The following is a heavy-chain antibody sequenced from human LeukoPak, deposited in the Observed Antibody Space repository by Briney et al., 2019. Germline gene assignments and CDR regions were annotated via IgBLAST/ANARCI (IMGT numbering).Heavy chain of an antibody. CDR3: ARQKGSRLDY. Sequence: SETLSLTCTVSGGSTSSFFWSWIRQLPGKGLEWIGSIHYTGTTNYNPSLESRVTISSGTSKNQFSLNLTFVTAADTAIYYCARQKGSRLDYWGQGTLVTVSS. CDR1: GGSTSSFF. CDR2: IHYTGTT. V-gene: IGHV4-59*08. D-gene: IGHD5-12*01. J-gene: IGHJ4*02.